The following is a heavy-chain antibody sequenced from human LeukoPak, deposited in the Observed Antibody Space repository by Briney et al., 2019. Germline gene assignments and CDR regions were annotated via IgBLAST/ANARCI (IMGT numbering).Heavy chain of an antibody. D-gene: IGHD4-17*01. CDR1: GFSFSSSW. V-gene: IGHV3-7*01. Sequence: GGSLRLSCAASGFSFSSSWMTWVRQAPGQGLEWVANMNQDGSAIGYVDSVKGRFTISRDNAKHSLYLQMNSLRAEDTAVYYCARDPAYGALDYWGQGTLVTVSS. CDR3: ARDPAYGALDY. J-gene: IGHJ4*02. CDR2: MNQDGSAI.